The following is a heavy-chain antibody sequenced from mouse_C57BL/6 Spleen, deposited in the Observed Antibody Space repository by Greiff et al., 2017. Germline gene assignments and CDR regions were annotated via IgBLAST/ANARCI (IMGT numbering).Heavy chain of an antibody. D-gene: IGHD2-4*01. CDR1: GYAFRSYW. J-gene: IGHJ3*01. CDR2: IYPGDGDT. CDR3: ARSIYYDYDGWFAY. Sequence: VQLQQSGAELVKPGASVKISCKASGYAFRSYWLNWVKQRPGKGLEWIGQIYPGDGDTNYNGKFKGKATLTADKSSSTAYMQLSSLTSEDSAVYFCARSIYYDYDGWFAYWGQGTLVTVSA. V-gene: IGHV1-80*01.